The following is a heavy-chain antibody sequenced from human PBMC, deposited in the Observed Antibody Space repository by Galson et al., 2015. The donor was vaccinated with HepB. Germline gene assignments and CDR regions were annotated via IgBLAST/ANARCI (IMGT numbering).Heavy chain of an antibody. J-gene: IGHJ3*02. CDR3: ARGKWIGSSSWYLAFDI. D-gene: IGHD6-13*01. CDR1: GFTFSDYY. CDR2: ISSSSSYT. Sequence: SLRLSCAASGFTFSDYYMSWIRQAPGKGLEWVSYISSSSSYTNYADSVKGRFTISRDNAKNSLYLQMNSLRAEDTAVYYCARGKWIGSSSWYLAFDIWGQGTMVTVSS. V-gene: IGHV3-11*06.